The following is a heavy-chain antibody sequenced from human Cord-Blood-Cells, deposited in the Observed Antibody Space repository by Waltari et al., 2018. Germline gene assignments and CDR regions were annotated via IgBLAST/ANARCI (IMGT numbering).Heavy chain of an antibody. J-gene: IGHJ4*02. D-gene: IGHD6-13*01. CDR2: INHSGST. CDR1: GGPSSGYY. CDR3: ARGVAAAGSPYFDY. Sequence: QVQLQQWGAGLLKPSETLSLTCAVYGGPSSGYYWSWIRHPPGRGLEWIGEINHSGSTNYNPSLKSRVTISVDTSKNQFSLKLSSVTAADTAVYYCARGVAAAGSPYFDYWGQGTLVTVSS. V-gene: IGHV4-34*01.